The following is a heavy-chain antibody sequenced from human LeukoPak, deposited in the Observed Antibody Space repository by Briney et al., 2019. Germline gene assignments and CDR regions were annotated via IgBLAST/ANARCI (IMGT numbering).Heavy chain of an antibody. CDR1: GFTFSSYG. CDR3: AKDLSGSSWFGP. J-gene: IGHJ5*02. Sequence: PGGSLRLSCAASGFTFSSYGMHWVRQAPGKGLEWVAVIWYDGSNKYYADSVKGRFTISRDNSKNTLYLQMNSLRAEDTAVYYCAKDLSGSSWFGPWGQGTLVTVSS. V-gene: IGHV3-33*06. D-gene: IGHD2-15*01. CDR2: IWYDGSNK.